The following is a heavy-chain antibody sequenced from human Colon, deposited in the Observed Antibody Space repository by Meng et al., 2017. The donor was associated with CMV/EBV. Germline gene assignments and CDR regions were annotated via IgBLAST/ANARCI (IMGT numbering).Heavy chain of an antibody. J-gene: IGHJ5*02. CDR2: INPNSGGT. CDR3: ARGGERGHQTLDP. Sequence: CKASGYTFTDYYMHWVRQAPGQGLEWMGRINPNSGGTDYAQKFQGRVTMTRDTSISTAYMDLSWLKSDDTAVYYCARGGERGHQTLDPWGQGALVTVSS. D-gene: IGHD1-1*01. CDR1: GYTFTDYY. V-gene: IGHV1-2*06.